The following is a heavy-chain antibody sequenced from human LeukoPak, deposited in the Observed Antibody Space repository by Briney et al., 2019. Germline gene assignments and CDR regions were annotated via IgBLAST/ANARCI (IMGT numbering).Heavy chain of an antibody. CDR2: ISGSGGKT. Sequence: QPGGSLRLSCAASGFPFSSYAMGWVRPAPGKGLEWVSAISGSGGKTYYAASVKGRFTISRDNSKNTLYLQMNSLRAEDTAIYYCAKEPPRGSYADFWGQGTLVSVSS. D-gene: IGHD1-26*01. J-gene: IGHJ4*02. CDR1: GFPFSSYA. V-gene: IGHV3-23*01. CDR3: AKEPPRGSYADF.